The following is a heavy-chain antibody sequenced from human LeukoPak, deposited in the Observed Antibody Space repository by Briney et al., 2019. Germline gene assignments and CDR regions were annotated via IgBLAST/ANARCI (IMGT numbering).Heavy chain of an antibody. CDR1: GFIFSSYE. Sequence: PGGSLRLSCAASGFIFSSYEMNWVRQAPGKGLEWVSYISSSGSTIYYADSVKGRFTISRDNAKNSLYLQMNSLRAEDMAVYYCARANRAYYFDYWGQGTLVTVSS. D-gene: IGHD3-16*01. CDR2: ISSSGSTI. CDR3: ARANRAYYFDY. J-gene: IGHJ4*02. V-gene: IGHV3-48*03.